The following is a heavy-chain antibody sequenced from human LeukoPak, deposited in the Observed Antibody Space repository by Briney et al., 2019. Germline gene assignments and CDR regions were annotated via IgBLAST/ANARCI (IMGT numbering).Heavy chain of an antibody. D-gene: IGHD2-15*01. J-gene: IGHJ4*02. CDR3: AREVGCSSGTCSPFDS. CDR1: GGSMSSYY. Sequence: TSETLSLTCTVSGGSMSSYYWSWIRQPPGKGVEWLGFISYSGSTYYNPSLKSRVTISLDTSQNQVSLSLSSVTAEDTAVYYCAREVGCSSGTCSPFDSWGQGILVTVSS. CDR2: ISYSGST. V-gene: IGHV4-59*01.